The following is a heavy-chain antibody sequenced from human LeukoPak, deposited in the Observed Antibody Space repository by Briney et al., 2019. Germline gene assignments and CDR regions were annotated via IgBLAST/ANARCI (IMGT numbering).Heavy chain of an antibody. V-gene: IGHV3-33*01. CDR3: ARDHGSSYYFDY. J-gene: IGHJ4*02. D-gene: IGHD6-6*01. CDR1: GFTFGSYG. Sequence: GGPLRLSCAASGFTFGSYGMHWVRQAPGKGLEWVAVIWYDGSNKYYADSVKGRFTISRDNSKNTLYLQMNSLRAEDTAVYYCARDHGSSYYFDYWGQGTLVTVSS. CDR2: IWYDGSNK.